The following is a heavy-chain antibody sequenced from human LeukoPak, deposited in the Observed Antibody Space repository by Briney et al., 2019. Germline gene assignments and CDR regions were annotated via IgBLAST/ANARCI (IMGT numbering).Heavy chain of an antibody. V-gene: IGHV4-34*01. CDR3: ARGMYDILTGYYGPKKYYFDY. Sequence: SETLSLTCAVYGGSFSGYYWSWIRQPPGKGLEWIGEINHSGSTNYNPSLKSRVTISVDTSKNQFSLKLSSVTAADTAVYYCARGMYDILTGYYGPKKYYFDYWGQGTLVTVSS. D-gene: IGHD3-9*01. J-gene: IGHJ4*02. CDR2: INHSGST. CDR1: GGSFSGYY.